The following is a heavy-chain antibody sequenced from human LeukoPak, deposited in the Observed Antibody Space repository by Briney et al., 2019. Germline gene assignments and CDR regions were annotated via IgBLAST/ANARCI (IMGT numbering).Heavy chain of an antibody. Sequence: GGSLRLSCAASGFTFSSYSMNWVRQAPGKGLEWISYISSSSGTIYYADSVKGRFTISRDNAKNSLYLQMNSLRAEDTAVYYCARVENDYGDYGDAFDIWGQGTMVTVSS. CDR1: GFTFSSYS. D-gene: IGHD4-17*01. J-gene: IGHJ3*02. V-gene: IGHV3-48*04. CDR2: ISSSSGTI. CDR3: ARVENDYGDYGDAFDI.